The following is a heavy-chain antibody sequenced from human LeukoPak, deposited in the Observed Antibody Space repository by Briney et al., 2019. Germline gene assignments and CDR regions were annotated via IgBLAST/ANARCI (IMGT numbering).Heavy chain of an antibody. CDR2: ISYDGSNR. CDR1: GFTFSSYA. D-gene: IGHD6-13*01. Sequence: PGGSLRRSCAASGFTFSSYAMHWVRQAPGKGLEWVAVISYDGSNRYYADSVKGRFTISRDNSKNTLYLQMNSLRAEDTAVYYCARVPYSSSWYYFDYWGQGTLVTVSS. J-gene: IGHJ4*02. V-gene: IGHV3-30*04. CDR3: ARVPYSSSWYYFDY.